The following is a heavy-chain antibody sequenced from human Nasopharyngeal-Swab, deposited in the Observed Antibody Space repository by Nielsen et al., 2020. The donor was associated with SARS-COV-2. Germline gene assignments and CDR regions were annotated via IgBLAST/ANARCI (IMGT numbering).Heavy chain of an antibody. CDR2: VVYSGRT. V-gene: IGHV4-61*01. CDR3: ARTTTTTPFDS. J-gene: IGHJ4*02. CDR1: GGSVSSDIYS. D-gene: IGHD1-1*01. Sequence: SETLSLTCTVSGGSVSSDIYSWRWIRQPPGKGLEWIGYVVYSGRTNYNPSLKSRVTISVDTSKDQFSLKLNSVTAADTAMYFCARTTTTTPFDSWSQGTLVAVSS.